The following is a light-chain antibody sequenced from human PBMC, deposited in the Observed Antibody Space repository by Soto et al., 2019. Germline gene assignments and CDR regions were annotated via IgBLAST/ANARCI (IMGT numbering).Light chain of an antibody. Sequence: DIVLTQSPGTLSVSPGDRATLSCRASQSVSSSYLAWYQQKTGQAPRLLIYGASSRATGIPDRFSGSGSGTDLTLTISRLEPEDFAVYYCQXYGSSPITCGQGTRLEIK. V-gene: IGKV3-20*01. CDR2: GAS. CDR1: QSVSSSY. CDR3: QXYGSSPIT. J-gene: IGKJ5*01.